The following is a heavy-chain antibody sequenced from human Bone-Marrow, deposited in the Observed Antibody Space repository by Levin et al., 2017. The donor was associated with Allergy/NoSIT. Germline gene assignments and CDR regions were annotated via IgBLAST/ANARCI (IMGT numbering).Heavy chain of an antibody. D-gene: IGHD1-26*01. CDR2: SLHNGGA. Sequence: SETLSLTCDVYGGSFSGYYWSWIRQSPGKGLEWIGESLHNGGANYNPSLKSRGTISIDTSKNQFSLKLSSVTAADTAVYYCARDQIPKNWRRGSLFDPWGQGTLVTVSS. CDR3: ARDQIPKNWRRGSLFDP. V-gene: IGHV4-34*12. CDR1: GGSFSGYY. J-gene: IGHJ5*02.